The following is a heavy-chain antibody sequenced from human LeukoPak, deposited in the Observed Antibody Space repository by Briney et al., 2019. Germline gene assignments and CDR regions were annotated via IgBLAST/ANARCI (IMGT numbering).Heavy chain of an antibody. CDR3: ARDAVTYDAFDI. V-gene: IGHV4-59*01. Sequence: SETLSLTCTVSGGSITNYYWNWIRQPPGKGLEWIGYVFYSGSTNYNPSLKSRVTISVDTSKNQFSLKVTSVTAVDTALYYCARDAVTYDAFDIWGQGTMVTVSS. CDR1: GGSITNYY. CDR2: VFYSGST. D-gene: IGHD2-21*02. J-gene: IGHJ3*02.